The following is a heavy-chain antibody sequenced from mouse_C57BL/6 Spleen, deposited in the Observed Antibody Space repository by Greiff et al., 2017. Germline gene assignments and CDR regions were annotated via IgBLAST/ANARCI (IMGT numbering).Heavy chain of an antibody. D-gene: IGHD4-1*01. CDR2: IYPGDGDT. CDR1: GYAFSSYW. CDR3: ARVNWERDYFDY. Sequence: QVQLKESGAELVKPGASVKISCKASGYAFSSYWMNWVKQRPGKGLEWIGQIYPGDGDTNYNGKFKGKATLTVDKSSSTAYMQLSSLTSEDSAVYYCARVNWERDYFDYWGQGTTLTVSS. V-gene: IGHV1-80*01. J-gene: IGHJ2*01.